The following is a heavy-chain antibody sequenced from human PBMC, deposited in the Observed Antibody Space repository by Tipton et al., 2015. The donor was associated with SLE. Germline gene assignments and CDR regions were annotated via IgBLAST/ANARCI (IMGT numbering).Heavy chain of an antibody. CDR3: ARLGRWFDP. CDR2: INHSGST. CDR1: GGSFSGYY. D-gene: IGHD1-26*01. Sequence: LSLTCAVYGGSFSGYYWSWIRQPPGKGLEWIGEINHSGSTNYNPSLKSRVTISVDTSKNQFSLKLSSVTAADTAVYYCARLGRWFDPWGQGTLVTVSS. V-gene: IGHV4-34*01. J-gene: IGHJ5*02.